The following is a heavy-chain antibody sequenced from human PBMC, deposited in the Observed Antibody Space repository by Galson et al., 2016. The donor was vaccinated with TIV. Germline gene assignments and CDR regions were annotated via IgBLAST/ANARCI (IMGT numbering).Heavy chain of an antibody. J-gene: IGHJ4*02. Sequence: SVKVSCKASGYTFNGQYMHWVRQAPGQGLEWMGWINPNSGGTNYEQKFQGRVTMTRDTSITTAYMELSRLRSDDTAVYYCARDDGSTSGSDFWGQGTLVSVSS. CDR1: GYTFNGQY. D-gene: IGHD3-22*01. V-gene: IGHV1-2*02. CDR2: INPNSGGT. CDR3: ARDDGSTSGSDF.